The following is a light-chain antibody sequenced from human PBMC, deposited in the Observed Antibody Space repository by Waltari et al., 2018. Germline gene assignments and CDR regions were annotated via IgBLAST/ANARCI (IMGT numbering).Light chain of an antibody. V-gene: IGKV3-15*01. CDR1: QSVSSN. CDR2: GAS. CDR3: QQYNNWPLWT. J-gene: IGKJ1*01. Sequence: EIVMTQSPATLSVSPGERATLSCRASQSVSSNLAWYQQKPGHAPRLLIYGASTRATGIPARFSGSGSGTEFTLTISSMQSEAFAVYYCQQYNNWPLWTFGQGTKVEIK.